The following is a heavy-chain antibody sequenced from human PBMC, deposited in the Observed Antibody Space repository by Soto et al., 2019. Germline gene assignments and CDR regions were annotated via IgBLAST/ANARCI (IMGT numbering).Heavy chain of an antibody. V-gene: IGHV1-69*13. CDR3: ARDRRDIVLMVYAIMDV. CDR2: IIPIFGTA. CDR1: GGTFSSYA. D-gene: IGHD2-8*01. J-gene: IGHJ6*02. Sequence: GASVKVSCKASGGTFSSYAISWVRQAPGQGLEWMGGIIPIFGTANYAQKFQGRVTITADESKNMLYLQMNSLRAEDTSVYYCARDRRDIVLMVYAIMDVWGQGTTVTVSS.